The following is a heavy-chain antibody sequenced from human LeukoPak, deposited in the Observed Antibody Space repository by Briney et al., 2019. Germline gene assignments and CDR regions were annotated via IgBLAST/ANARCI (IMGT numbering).Heavy chain of an antibody. CDR1: GYTFISYD. D-gene: IGHD3-22*01. CDR2: MNPNSGNT. CDR3: ARDYDSSGYYYSGDDAFDI. Sequence: GASVKVSCKASGYTFISYDINWVRQATGQGLEWMGWMNPNSGNTGYAQKFQGRVTMTRNTSISTAYMELSSLRSEDTAVYYCARDYDSSGYYYSGDDAFDIWGQGTMVTVSS. J-gene: IGHJ3*02. V-gene: IGHV1-8*01.